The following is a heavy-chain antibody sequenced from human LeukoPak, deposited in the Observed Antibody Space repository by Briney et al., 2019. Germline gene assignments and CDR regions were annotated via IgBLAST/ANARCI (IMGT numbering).Heavy chain of an antibody. Sequence: ASVKVSCKASGYTFTGYYMHWVRQAPGQGLEWMGRINPNSVGTNYAQKFQGRVTMTRDTSISTAYMELSRLRSDDTAVYYCARDMVRGVIIPDYWGQGTLVTVSS. CDR3: ARDMVRGVIIPDY. J-gene: IGHJ4*02. V-gene: IGHV1-2*06. CDR1: GYTFTGYY. CDR2: INPNSVGT. D-gene: IGHD3-10*01.